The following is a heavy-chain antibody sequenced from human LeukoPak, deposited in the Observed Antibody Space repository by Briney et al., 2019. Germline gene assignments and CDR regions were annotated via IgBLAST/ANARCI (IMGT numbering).Heavy chain of an antibody. CDR1: GFTFSSYS. D-gene: IGHD2-2*01. V-gene: IGHV3-21*01. CDR2: ISSSSGYI. J-gene: IGHJ4*02. Sequence: GGSLRLSCAASGFTFSSYSMNWVRQAPGKGLEWVSSISSSSGYIYYADSVKGRFTISRDNAKNSLYLQMNSLRAEDTAVYYCARRPSAVQLPSWGQGTLVTVSS. CDR3: ARRPSAVQLPS.